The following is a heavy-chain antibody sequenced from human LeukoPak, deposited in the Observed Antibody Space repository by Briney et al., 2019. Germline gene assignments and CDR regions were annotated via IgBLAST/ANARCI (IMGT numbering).Heavy chain of an antibody. CDR3: AKFLTMIPDY. D-gene: IGHD3-22*01. CDR1: GFTFSTYA. CDR2: ISGSGGST. V-gene: IGHV3-23*01. Sequence: PGGSLRLSCAASGFTFSTYAMNWVRQAPGKGLEWVSAISGSGGSTYYADSVKGRFTISRDNSKNTLYLQMNSLRAEDTAVYYCAKFLTMIPDYWGQGTLVSVSS. J-gene: IGHJ4*02.